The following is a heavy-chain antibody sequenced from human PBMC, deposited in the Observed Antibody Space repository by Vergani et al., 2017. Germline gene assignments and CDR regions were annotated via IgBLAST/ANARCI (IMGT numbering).Heavy chain of an antibody. V-gene: IGHV4-61*01. Sequence: QVQLQESGPGLVKPSETLSLTCTVSGGSVSSGSYYWSWIRQPPGKGLEWIGYIYYSGSTNYNPSLKSRVTISVDTSKNQFSLKLSSVTAADTAVYYCARGTIVVVPAATYDAFDIWGQGTMVTVSS. CDR3: ARGTIVVVPAATYDAFDI. D-gene: IGHD2-2*01. CDR1: GGSVSSGSYY. J-gene: IGHJ3*02. CDR2: IYYSGST.